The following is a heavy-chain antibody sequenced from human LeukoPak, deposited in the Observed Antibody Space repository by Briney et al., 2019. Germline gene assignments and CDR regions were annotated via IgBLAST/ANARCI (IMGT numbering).Heavy chain of an antibody. Sequence: ASVKVSCKASGSRFTIYDINWVRQATGQGLEWMGWMHPNSGNTGYAQKFQGRVTITRNTSISTAYMELSSLRSEDTYVYYCARGYCTSTSCHFAYWGQGTLVTVSS. J-gene: IGHJ4*02. CDR3: ARGYCTSTSCHFAY. D-gene: IGHD2-2*01. CDR2: MHPNSGNT. V-gene: IGHV1-8*01. CDR1: GSRFTIYD.